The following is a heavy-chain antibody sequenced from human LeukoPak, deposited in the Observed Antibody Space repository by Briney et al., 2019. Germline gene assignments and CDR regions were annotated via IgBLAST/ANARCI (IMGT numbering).Heavy chain of an antibody. CDR2: ISYDGSNK. Sequence: GGSLRLSCAASGFTFSSYAMHWVRQAPGKGLEWVAVISYDGSNKYYADSVKGRFTISRDNSKNTLYLQMNSLRAEDTAVYYCARDTTSLSWFDPWGQGTLVTVSS. CDR1: GFTFSSYA. CDR3: ARDTTSLSWFDP. D-gene: IGHD2/OR15-2a*01. J-gene: IGHJ5*02. V-gene: IGHV3-30-3*01.